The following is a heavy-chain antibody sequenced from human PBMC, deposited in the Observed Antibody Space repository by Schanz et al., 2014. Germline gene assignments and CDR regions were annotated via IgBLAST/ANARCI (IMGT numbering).Heavy chain of an antibody. Sequence: QAELVESGGGVVQPGGSLRLSCAASGFTFSDYYMSWVRQAPGKGLEWVSYISSVGISKYYADPVKGRFTISRDSAKNSLYLQMNSLRAEDTAVYYCARGHYGLDVWGQGTTVTVSS. CDR3: ARGHYGLDV. J-gene: IGHJ6*02. CDR2: ISSVGISK. V-gene: IGHV3-11*04. CDR1: GFTFSDYY. D-gene: IGHD3-10*01.